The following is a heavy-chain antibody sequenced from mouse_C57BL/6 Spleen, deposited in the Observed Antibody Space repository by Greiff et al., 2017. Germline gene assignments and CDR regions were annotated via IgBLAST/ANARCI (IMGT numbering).Heavy chain of an antibody. Sequence: QVQLQQPGAELVKPGASVKMSCKASGYTFTSYWITWVKQRPGQGLEWIGDIYPGSGSTNYNEKFKSKATLTVDTSSSTAYMQLSSLTSEDSAVYYCARRDPYGNYVDYWGQGTTLTVSS. CDR1: GYTFTSYW. CDR3: ARRDPYGNYVDY. V-gene: IGHV1-55*01. J-gene: IGHJ2*01. D-gene: IGHD2-1*01. CDR2: IYPGSGST.